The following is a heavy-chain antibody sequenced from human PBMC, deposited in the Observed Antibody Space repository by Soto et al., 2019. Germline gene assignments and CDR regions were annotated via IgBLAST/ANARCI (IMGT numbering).Heavy chain of an antibody. CDR3: ARENDIVVVPAADRGYYYGMDV. CDR1: GFTFSSYA. D-gene: IGHD2-2*01. V-gene: IGHV3-30-3*01. Sequence: GGSLRLSCAASGFTFSSYAMHWVRQAPGKGLEWVAVISYDGSNKYYADSVKGRFTISRDNSKNTLYLQMNSLRAEDTAVYYCARENDIVVVPAADRGYYYGMDVWGQGTTVTVS. CDR2: ISYDGSNK. J-gene: IGHJ6*02.